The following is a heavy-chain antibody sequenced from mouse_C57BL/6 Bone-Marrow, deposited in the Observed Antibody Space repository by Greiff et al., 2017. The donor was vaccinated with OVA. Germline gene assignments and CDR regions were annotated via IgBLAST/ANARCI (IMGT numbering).Heavy chain of an antibody. V-gene: IGHV1-15*01. D-gene: IGHD2-5*01. J-gene: IGHJ3*01. CDR1: GYTFTDYE. CDR3: TRFYSNYVFAY. Sequence: QVQLQQSGAELVRPGASVTLSCKASGYTFTDYEMHWVKQTPVHGLEWIGAIDPETGGTAYNQKFKGKAILTADKSSSTAYMDLRSLTSEDSAVYYCTRFYSNYVFAYWGQGTLVTVSA. CDR2: IDPETGGT.